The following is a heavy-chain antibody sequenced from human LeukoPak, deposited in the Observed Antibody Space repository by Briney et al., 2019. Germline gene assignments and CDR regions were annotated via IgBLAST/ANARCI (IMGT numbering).Heavy chain of an antibody. D-gene: IGHD1-26*01. V-gene: IGHV3-23*01. CDR2: ISGSGGST. Sequence: GGSLRLSCAASGFTFSSYAMSWVRQAPGKGLEWVSAISGSGGSTYYADSVKGRFTISRDNAKNSLYLQMNSLRAEDTAVYYCARDAQWELRIHTNARDAFDIWGQGTMVTVSS. J-gene: IGHJ3*02. CDR1: GFTFSSYA. CDR3: ARDAQWELRIHTNARDAFDI.